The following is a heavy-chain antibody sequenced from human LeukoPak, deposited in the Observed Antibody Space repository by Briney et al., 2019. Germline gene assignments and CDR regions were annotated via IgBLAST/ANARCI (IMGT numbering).Heavy chain of an antibody. D-gene: IGHD2-15*01. CDR2: INHSGST. V-gene: IGHV4-34*01. Sequence: PSETLSLTCAVYGGSFSGYYWSWIRQPPGKGLEWIGEINHSGSTNYNPSLKSRVTISVDTSKNQFSLKLSSVTAADTAVYYCARHVAILPPFDYWGQGTLVTVSS. J-gene: IGHJ4*02. CDR1: GGSFSGYY. CDR3: ARHVAILPPFDY.